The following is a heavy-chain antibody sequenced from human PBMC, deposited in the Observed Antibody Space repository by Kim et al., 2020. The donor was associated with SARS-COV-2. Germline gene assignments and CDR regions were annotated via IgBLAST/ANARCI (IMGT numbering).Heavy chain of an antibody. CDR2: IYYSGST. Sequence: SETLSLTCTVSGGSISSSSYYWGWIRQPPGKGLEWIGSIYYSGSTYYNPSLKSRVTISVDTSKNQFSLKLSSVTAADTAVYYCARPRARGTLPLTSAAVDIWGQGTMVTVSS. J-gene: IGHJ3*02. V-gene: IGHV4-39*01. CDR1: GGSISSSSYY. CDR3: ARPRARGTLPLTSAAVDI. D-gene: IGHD3-16*01.